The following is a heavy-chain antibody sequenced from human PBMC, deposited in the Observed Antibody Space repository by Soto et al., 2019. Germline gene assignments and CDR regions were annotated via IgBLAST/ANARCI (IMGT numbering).Heavy chain of an antibody. Sequence: AGKVSCKASGDTLSHYGVSWVRQVPGKGLEWMGGTTAILGTRDYAQKFQGRMTITSDESTTTSYMELNSLTSDDTAVYYCAAGDSSDTGDHWGQGTLVPVSS. J-gene: IGHJ4*02. CDR1: GDTLSHYG. V-gene: IGHV1-69*13. CDR3: AAGDSSDTGDH. D-gene: IGHD5-18*01. CDR2: TTAILGTR.